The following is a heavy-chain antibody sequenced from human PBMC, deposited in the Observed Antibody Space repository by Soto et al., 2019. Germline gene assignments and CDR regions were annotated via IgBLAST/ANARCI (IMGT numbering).Heavy chain of an antibody. J-gene: IGHJ4*02. CDR3: ARYSGSYWHYLDF. CDR2: IYPGDSDT. Sequence: PGESLKISCKGPGYSFASHWVAWVRQMPEKGLEWIGTIYPGDSDTKYSPAFRGQVTISADTSVSTAYLQWRSLEATDSAIYYCARYSGSYWHYLDFWGQGTLVTV. V-gene: IGHV5-51*01. D-gene: IGHD1-26*01. CDR1: GYSFASHW.